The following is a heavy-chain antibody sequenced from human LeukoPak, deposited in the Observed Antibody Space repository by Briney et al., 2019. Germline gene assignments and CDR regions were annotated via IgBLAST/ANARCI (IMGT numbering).Heavy chain of an antibody. V-gene: IGHV3-74*01. D-gene: IGHD3-10*02. CDR1: GFTFSTYW. Sequence: GGSLRLSCAASGFTFSTYWMHWVRQAPGKGLMWVSRINIDGSSTNYADSVKGRFTISRDNAKNSLYLQMNSLRAEDTAVYYCAELGITMIGGVWGKGTTVTISS. CDR3: AELGITMIGGV. CDR2: INIDGSST. J-gene: IGHJ6*04.